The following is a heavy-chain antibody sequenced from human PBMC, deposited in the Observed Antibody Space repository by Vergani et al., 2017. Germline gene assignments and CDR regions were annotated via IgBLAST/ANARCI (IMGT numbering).Heavy chain of an antibody. Sequence: QVQLVGSGGGVVQPGRSLRLSCAASGFTFSSYAMHWVRQAPGKGLEWVAVISYDGSNKYYADSVKGRFTISRDNSKNTLYLQMNSLRAEDTAVYYCARDRVSYGSGSYSQEGFYYYYYGMDVWGQGTTVTVSS. J-gene: IGHJ6*02. D-gene: IGHD3-10*01. V-gene: IGHV3-30-3*01. CDR3: ARDRVSYGSGSYSQEGFYYYYYGMDV. CDR2: ISYDGSNK. CDR1: GFTFSSYA.